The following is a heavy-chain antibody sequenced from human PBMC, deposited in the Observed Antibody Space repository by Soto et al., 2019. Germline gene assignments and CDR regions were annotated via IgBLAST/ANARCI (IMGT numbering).Heavy chain of an antibody. J-gene: IGHJ6*04. CDR3: VRQADYCSLAV. Sequence: SETLSLTCTVSGGSISSYYWSWIRQPPGKGLEWIGYIYYSGSTNYNPSLKSRVTISVDTSKNQFSLKLSTVTAGDTAVYVCVRQADYCSLAVWGKGTTVTVSS. CDR1: GGSISSYY. CDR2: IYYSGST. D-gene: IGHD4-17*01. V-gene: IGHV4-59*08.